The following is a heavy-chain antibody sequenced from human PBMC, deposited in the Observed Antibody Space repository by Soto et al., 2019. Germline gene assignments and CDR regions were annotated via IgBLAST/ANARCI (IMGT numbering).Heavy chain of an antibody. Sequence: SETLSLTCIVSGESISSSSYYWGWIRQPPGKGLEWIGSIYYSGRTYYNPSFKSRVTISIDTSKNQFSLKLSSVTATDTAVYYCARQRTTVVTQAYFDHWGQGALVTAPQ. CDR3: ARQRTTVVTQAYFDH. CDR1: GESISSSSYY. J-gene: IGHJ4*02. V-gene: IGHV4-39*01. CDR2: IYYSGRT. D-gene: IGHD2-21*02.